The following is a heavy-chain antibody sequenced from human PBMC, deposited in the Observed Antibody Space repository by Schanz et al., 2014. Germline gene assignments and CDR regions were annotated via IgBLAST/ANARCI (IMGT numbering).Heavy chain of an antibody. CDR3: AKGGSSLDD. V-gene: IGHV3-30*02. D-gene: IGHD3-16*01. J-gene: IGHJ4*02. Sequence: QVQLVESGGAVVQPGRSLRLSCAASGFTFSSYGMHWVRQAPGKGLEWVTFIRYDGSKKYYVDSVKGRFTISRDNSKNTLYLQMNSLRVEDTAVYYCAKGGSSLDDWGQGTLVTVSS. CDR1: GFTFSSYG. CDR2: IRYDGSKK.